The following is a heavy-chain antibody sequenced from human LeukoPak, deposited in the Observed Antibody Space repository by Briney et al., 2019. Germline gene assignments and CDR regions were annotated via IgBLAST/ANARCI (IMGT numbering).Heavy chain of an antibody. CDR2: LSYDGSNK. CDR3: AKGTQWLDDYYYGMDV. D-gene: IGHD6-19*01. V-gene: IGHV3-30*18. Sequence: GGSLRLSCAASGFTFSSYGMHWVRQAPGKGLEWVAVLSYDGSNKYYADSVKGRFTISRDNSKNTLYLQMNSLRAEDTAVYYCAKGTQWLDDYYYGMDVWGQGTTITVSS. CDR1: GFTFSSYG. J-gene: IGHJ6*02.